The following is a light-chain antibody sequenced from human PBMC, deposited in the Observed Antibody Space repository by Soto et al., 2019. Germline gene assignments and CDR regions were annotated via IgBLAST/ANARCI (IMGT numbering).Light chain of an antibody. Sequence: EIVLTQSPATLSLSPGGRATLSCRASQSIASYLAWYQQKPGQAPSLLIYGASNRATGIPARFSGSGSGTDFTLTISSPEPEDFAVYYCQQRSDWPITFGQGTRLEIK. CDR3: QQRSDWPIT. J-gene: IGKJ5*01. CDR1: QSIASY. CDR2: GAS. V-gene: IGKV3-11*01.